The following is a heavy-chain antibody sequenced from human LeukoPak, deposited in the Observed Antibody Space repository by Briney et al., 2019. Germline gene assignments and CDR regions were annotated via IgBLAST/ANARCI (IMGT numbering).Heavy chain of an antibody. CDR3: ARGSDTLIGPLWY. CDR2: ISSSSSYI. D-gene: IGHD3-9*01. J-gene: IGHJ4*02. CDR1: GFTFSSYS. Sequence: GGSLRLSCAASGFTFSSYSMNWVRQAPGKGLEWVSSISSSSSYIYYADSVKGRFTISRDNAKNSLYLQMNSLRAEDTAVYYSARGSDTLIGPLWYWGQGTLVTVSS. V-gene: IGHV3-21*01.